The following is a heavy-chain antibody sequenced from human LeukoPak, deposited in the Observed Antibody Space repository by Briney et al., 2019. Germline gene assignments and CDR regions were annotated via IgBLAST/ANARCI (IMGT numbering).Heavy chain of an antibody. CDR2: VSGISNGT. V-gene: IGHV3-23*01. J-gene: IGHJ4*02. Sequence: GGSLRLSCAASGSTFSSYAMSWVRQAPGKGLEWVSAVSGISNGTYYADSVKGRFTISRDNSKNTLYLLMNSLRAEDTAVYYCAKWGCSGGSCYPFAYWGQGTLVTVSS. CDR1: GSTFSSYA. D-gene: IGHD2-15*01. CDR3: AKWGCSGGSCYPFAY.